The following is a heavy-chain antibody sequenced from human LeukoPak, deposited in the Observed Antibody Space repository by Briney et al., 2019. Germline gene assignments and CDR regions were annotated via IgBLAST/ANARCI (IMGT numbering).Heavy chain of an antibody. D-gene: IGHD4-17*01. V-gene: IGHV4-34*01. CDR3: ARMTTGHDY. CDR2: VNHSGYT. Sequence: PSETLSLTCGVSGTSFTSYYWSWIRQTPGKGLEWIGEVNHSGYTNMNPSRKSRVTISVDTSKNQFSLMMTSVTAADTAVYFCARMTTGHDYWGQGTLVAVSS. J-gene: IGHJ4*02. CDR1: GTSFTSYY.